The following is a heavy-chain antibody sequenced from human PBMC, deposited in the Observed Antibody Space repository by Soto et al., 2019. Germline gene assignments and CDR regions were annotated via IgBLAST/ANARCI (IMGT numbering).Heavy chain of an antibody. Sequence: GGSLMLSCAASGFTFINYWMSWVRQAPGKGLEWVANIKQDGGEKYYVDSVKGRFTISRDNAKNSLYLQMNSLRAEDTAVYYCARTKANTWFDPWGQGNLVTVSS. CDR2: IKQDGGEK. CDR3: ARTKANTWFDP. CDR1: GFTFINYW. J-gene: IGHJ5*02. V-gene: IGHV3-7*03.